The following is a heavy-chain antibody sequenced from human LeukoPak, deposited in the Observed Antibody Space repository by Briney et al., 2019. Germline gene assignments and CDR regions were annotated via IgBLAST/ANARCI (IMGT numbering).Heavy chain of an antibody. V-gene: IGHV1-2*02. Sequence: ASVKVSCKASGYTFTGYYMHWVRQAPGQGLEWMGWINPNSGGTNYAQKFQGRVTMTRDTSISTAYMELGRLRSDDTAVYYCARGGPEQLAPYNWFDPWGQGTLVTVSS. CDR3: ARGGPEQLAPYNWFDP. CDR2: INPNSGGT. CDR1: GYTFTGYY. J-gene: IGHJ5*02. D-gene: IGHD6-6*01.